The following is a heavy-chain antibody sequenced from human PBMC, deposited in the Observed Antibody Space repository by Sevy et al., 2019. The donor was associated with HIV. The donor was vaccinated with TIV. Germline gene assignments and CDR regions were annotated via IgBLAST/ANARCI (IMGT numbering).Heavy chain of an antibody. Sequence: GGYLRLSCAASGFTFSSYGMHWVRQAPGKGLEWVAVIWNDRSNKEYADSVKGRFTISRDNSKNTLYLQMNSLRAEDTAVYYCASLPNNYYDSGGYSGNDAFDIWGQGTMVTVSS. D-gene: IGHD3-22*01. J-gene: IGHJ3*02. CDR1: GFTFSSYG. V-gene: IGHV3-33*01. CDR2: IWNDRSNK. CDR3: ASLPNNYYDSGGYSGNDAFDI.